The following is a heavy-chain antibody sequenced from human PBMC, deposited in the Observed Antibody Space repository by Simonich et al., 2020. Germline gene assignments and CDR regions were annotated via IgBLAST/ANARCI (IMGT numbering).Heavy chain of an antibody. Sequence: QVQLQESGPGLVKPSETLSLTCTVSGGSISSSYWSWIRQPPGKGLEWIGYIYYSGGTNYNPSRKSRVTISVDTSKNQFSRKLSSVTAADTAVYYCARLPDYWGQGTLVTVSS. CDR2: IYYSGGT. CDR3: ARLPDY. V-gene: IGHV4-59*08. CDR1: GGSISSSY. J-gene: IGHJ4*02.